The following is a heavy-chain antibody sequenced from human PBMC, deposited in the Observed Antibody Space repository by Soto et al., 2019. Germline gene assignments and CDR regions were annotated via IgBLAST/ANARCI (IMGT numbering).Heavy chain of an antibody. CDR1: GGSFSGYY. J-gene: IGHJ5*02. V-gene: IGHV4-34*01. D-gene: IGHD1-20*01. CDR2: INHSGST. Sequence: SGTLSLTCAVYGGSFSGYYWSWIRQPPGKGLEWIGEINHSGSTNYNPSLKSRVTISVDTSKNQFSLKLSSVTAADTAVYYCAQTGNWKVSIGPWGQGNLVTVSS. CDR3: AQTGNWKVSIGP.